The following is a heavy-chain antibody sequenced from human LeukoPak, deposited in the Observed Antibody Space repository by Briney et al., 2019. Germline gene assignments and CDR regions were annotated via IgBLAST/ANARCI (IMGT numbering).Heavy chain of an antibody. Sequence: PSETLSLTCTVSGGSISSSSYYWGWIRQPPGKGLEWIGSIYYSGSTYYNPSLKSRVTISVDTSKNQFSLKLSSVTAADTAVYYCAREPICTNAVCSTFDYWGQGTLVTVSS. CDR3: AREPICTNAVCSTFDY. CDR2: IYYSGST. CDR1: GGSISSSSYY. D-gene: IGHD2-8*01. V-gene: IGHV4-39*07. J-gene: IGHJ4*02.